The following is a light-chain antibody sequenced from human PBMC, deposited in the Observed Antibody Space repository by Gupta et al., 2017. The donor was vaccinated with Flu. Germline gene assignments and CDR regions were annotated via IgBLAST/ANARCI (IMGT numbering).Light chain of an antibody. CDR2: AAS. CDR3: QQSYSTPLT. J-gene: IGKJ4*01. V-gene: IGKV1-39*01. CDR1: QSISSY. Sequence: DIQMTQSPSSLSASVGDRVTITCRASQSISSYLNWYQQKQGKAAKLLIYAASSLQSGVPSRFSGSGSGTDFTITISSLQPEDFATYYCQQSYSTPLTFGGGTKVEIK.